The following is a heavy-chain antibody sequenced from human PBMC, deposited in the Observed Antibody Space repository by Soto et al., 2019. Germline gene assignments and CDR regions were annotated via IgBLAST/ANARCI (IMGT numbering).Heavy chain of an antibody. CDR2: ISAYNGNT. J-gene: IGHJ4*02. D-gene: IGHD3-10*01. Sequence: QVQVVQSGSDVKRAGASVRVSCKASGYTFVSYGLSWVRQAPGQGLEWMGWISAYNGNTGYAEQFQDRVTLTTDTSTSTAYLELRSLRFDDTAIYYCARDRADFYDSSTAFGDIWGPGTLVTVSP. V-gene: IGHV1-18*04. CDR3: ARDRADFYDSSTAFGDI. CDR1: GYTFVSYG.